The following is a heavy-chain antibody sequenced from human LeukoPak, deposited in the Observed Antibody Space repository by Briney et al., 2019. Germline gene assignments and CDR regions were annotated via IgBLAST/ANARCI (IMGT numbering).Heavy chain of an antibody. CDR3: ARGQWLLYYYYYGMDV. CDR1: GGSISSYY. J-gene: IGHJ6*02. CDR2: IYYSGST. V-gene: IGHV4-59*01. D-gene: IGHD3-22*01. Sequence: PSETLSLTCTVSGGSISSYYWSWIRQPPGKGLEWIGYIYYSGSTNYNPSLKSRVTISVDTSKSQFSLKLSSVTAADTAVYYCARGQWLLYYYYYGMDVWGQGTTVTVSS.